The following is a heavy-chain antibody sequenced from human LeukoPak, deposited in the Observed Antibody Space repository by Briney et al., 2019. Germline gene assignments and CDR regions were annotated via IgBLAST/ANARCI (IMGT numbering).Heavy chain of an antibody. CDR3: AREEVIAAAGTDYYYGMDV. D-gene: IGHD6-13*01. Sequence: ASVKVSCKASGYTFTGYCMHWVRQAPGQGLEWMGWINPNSGGTNYAQKFQGWVTMTRDTSISTAYMELSRLRSDDTAVYYCAREEVIAAAGTDYYYGMDVWGQGTTVTVSS. CDR1: GYTFTGYC. CDR2: INPNSGGT. V-gene: IGHV1-2*04. J-gene: IGHJ6*02.